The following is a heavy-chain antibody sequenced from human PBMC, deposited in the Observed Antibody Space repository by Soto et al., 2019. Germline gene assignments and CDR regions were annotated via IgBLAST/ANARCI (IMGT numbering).Heavy chain of an antibody. D-gene: IGHD3-10*01. CDR1: GGSFSGYQ. Sequence: QVQLQQWGAGLLKPSETLSLTCAVYGGSFSGYQWSWIRQTPGKGLEWIGEVNDSGNINYNPCLNSRVTSLVDTPKKQISLKLSSGTAADTAVYYCARGLILWFGELSRRGGYYYYMDVWGKGTTVTISS. J-gene: IGHJ6*03. V-gene: IGHV4-34*01. CDR3: ARGLILWFGELSRRGGYYYYMDV. CDR2: VNDSGNI.